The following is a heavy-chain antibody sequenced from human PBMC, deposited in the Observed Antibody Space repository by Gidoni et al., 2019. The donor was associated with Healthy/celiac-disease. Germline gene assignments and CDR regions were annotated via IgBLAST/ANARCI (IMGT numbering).Heavy chain of an antibody. V-gene: IGHV4-34*01. CDR2: LNHSATT. J-gene: IGHJ4*02. CDR1: AVSFSGFY. Sequence: VQLQPWGAGLLKPAETPSLTCAVYAVSFSGFYWSWIRQPPGTGLEWIGELNHSATTNYNPSLKSRVTISVDTSKNQFSLKLTSVTAADTAVYYCARDPYGDYLFDYWGQGTLVTVSS. D-gene: IGHD4-17*01. CDR3: ARDPYGDYLFDY.